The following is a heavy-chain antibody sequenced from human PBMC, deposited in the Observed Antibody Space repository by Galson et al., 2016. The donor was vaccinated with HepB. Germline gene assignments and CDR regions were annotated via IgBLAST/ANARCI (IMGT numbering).Heavy chain of an antibody. D-gene: IGHD3-16*01. Sequence: SETLSLTCTVSDGSISSYYWNWIRQPPGKGLEWIGYGFYSGTTNYNPSLMSRGTISVDTSKSQFSLKVNSVTAADTAVYYCARWSEGARAFDIWGRGTLVTVSS. V-gene: IGHV4-59*01. CDR3: ARWSEGARAFDI. CDR2: GFYSGTT. CDR1: DGSISSYY. J-gene: IGHJ3*02.